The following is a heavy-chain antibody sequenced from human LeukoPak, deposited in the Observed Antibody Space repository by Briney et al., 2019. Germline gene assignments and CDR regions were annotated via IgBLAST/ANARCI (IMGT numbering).Heavy chain of an antibody. CDR3: VTERSGAFDL. Sequence: GGSLRLSCAASGFTFTNAWMNWVRQAPGRGLEWVGLFKSKTDGGTTVYAAPVKGRFTVPRDDSINTLYLQMNSLRTEDTAVYYCVTERSGAFDLWGQGTMVTVSS. D-gene: IGHD3-10*01. CDR2: FKSKTDGGTT. V-gene: IGHV3-15*01. CDR1: GFTFTNAW. J-gene: IGHJ3*01.